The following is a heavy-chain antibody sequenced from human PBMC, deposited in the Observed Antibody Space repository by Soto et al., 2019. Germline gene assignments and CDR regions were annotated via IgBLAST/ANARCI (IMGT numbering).Heavy chain of an antibody. CDR2: INAGNGNT. J-gene: IGHJ6*02. Sequence: GASVKVSCKASGYTFTSYAMHWVRQAPGQRLEWMGWINAGNGNTKYSQKFQGRVTITRDTSAGTAYMELSSLRSEDTAVYYCARGRGLRFWSGYYTPWYYYYGMDVWGQGTTVTVSS. CDR1: GYTFTSYA. V-gene: IGHV1-3*01. D-gene: IGHD3-3*01. CDR3: ARGRGLRFWSGYYTPWYYYYGMDV.